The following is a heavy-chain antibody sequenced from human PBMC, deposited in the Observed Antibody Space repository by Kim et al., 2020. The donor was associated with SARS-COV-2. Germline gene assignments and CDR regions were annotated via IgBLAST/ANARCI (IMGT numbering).Heavy chain of an antibody. Sequence: ASVKVSCKASGYTFTSYYMHWVRQAPGQGLEWMGIINPSGGSTSYAQKFQGRVTMTRDTSTSTVYMELSSLRSEDTAVYYCAATIVYYDILTGNIRGEGGMDVWGQGTTVTVSS. CDR1: GYTFTSYY. D-gene: IGHD3-9*01. V-gene: IGHV1-46*01. CDR2: INPSGGST. CDR3: AATIVYYDILTGNIRGEGGMDV. J-gene: IGHJ6*02.